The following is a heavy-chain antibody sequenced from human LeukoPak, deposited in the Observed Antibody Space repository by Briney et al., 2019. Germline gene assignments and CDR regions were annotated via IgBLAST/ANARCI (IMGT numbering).Heavy chain of an antibody. Sequence: GGSLRLSCAASGFTFDDYAMHWVRQAPGKGLEWVSVISWNSGSIGYADSVKGRFTISRDNAKNSLYLQMNSLRAEDTALYYCAKDAHRHLWSAFDPWGQGTRVTVSS. CDR2: ISWNSGSI. CDR1: GFTFDDYA. CDR3: AKDAHRHLWSAFDP. D-gene: IGHD3-10*02. V-gene: IGHV3-9*01. J-gene: IGHJ5*02.